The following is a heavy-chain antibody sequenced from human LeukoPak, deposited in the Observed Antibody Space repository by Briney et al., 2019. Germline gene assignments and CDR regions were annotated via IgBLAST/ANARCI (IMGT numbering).Heavy chain of an antibody. CDR2: VNRDGSET. CDR1: GFALSSHW. Sequence: GGSLRLSCAASGFALSSHWMTWVRQVPGRGPEWVANVNRDGSETYYLDSVKGRFTISKDNAKNSPYLQMNSLRAEDTALYHCARNNGMDVWGQGTTVIVSS. J-gene: IGHJ6*02. V-gene: IGHV3-7*03. CDR3: ARNNGMDV.